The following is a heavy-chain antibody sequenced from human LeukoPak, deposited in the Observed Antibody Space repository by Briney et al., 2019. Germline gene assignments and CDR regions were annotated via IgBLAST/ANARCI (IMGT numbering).Heavy chain of an antibody. CDR1: GGTFSSYA. CDR2: IIPIFGTA. CDR3: ARDGGVSGGSCYDY. V-gene: IGHV1-69*06. D-gene: IGHD2-15*01. Sequence: SVKVSCKASGGTFSSYAISWVRQAPGQGLEWMGGIIPIFGTANYAQKFQGRVTITADKSTSTAYMELSSLRSEDTAVYYCARDGGVSGGSCYDYWGQGTLVTVSS. J-gene: IGHJ4*02.